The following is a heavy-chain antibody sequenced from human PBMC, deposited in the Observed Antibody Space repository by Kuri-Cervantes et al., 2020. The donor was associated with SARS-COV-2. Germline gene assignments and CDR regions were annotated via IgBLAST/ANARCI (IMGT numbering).Heavy chain of an antibody. CDR1: GYTFTSYY. CDR2: INPSGGST. CDR3: ARDSGGITIFGVVISTYYYGMDV. V-gene: IGHV1-46*01. Sequence: ASVKVSCKASGYTFTSYYMHWVRQAPGQGLEWMGIINPSGGSTSYAQKFQGRVTMTRDTSTSTVYMELSSLRSEDTAVYYCARDSGGITIFGVVISTYYYGMDVWGQGTTVTVSS. D-gene: IGHD3-3*01. J-gene: IGHJ6*02.